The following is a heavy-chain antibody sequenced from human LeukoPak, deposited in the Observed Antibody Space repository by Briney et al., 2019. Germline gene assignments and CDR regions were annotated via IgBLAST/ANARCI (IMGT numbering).Heavy chain of an antibody. V-gene: IGHV4-4*07. CDR2: IYTSGST. J-gene: IGHJ6*03. Sequence: SETLSLTCTVSGGSISSYYWSWIRQPAGKGLEWIGRIYTSGSTNYNPSLKSRVTMSVDTSKNQFSLKLSSVTAADTAVYYCARVAGDYNYYYYMDVWGKGTTVTISS. CDR3: ARVAGDYNYYYYMDV. D-gene: IGHD4-17*01. CDR1: GGSISSYY.